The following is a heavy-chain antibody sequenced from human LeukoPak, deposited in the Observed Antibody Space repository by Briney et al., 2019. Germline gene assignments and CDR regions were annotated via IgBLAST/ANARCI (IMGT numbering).Heavy chain of an antibody. J-gene: IGHJ5*02. CDR3: ARDATPVLLWFGELLHKNWFDP. V-gene: IGHV3-48*01. D-gene: IGHD3-10*01. CDR1: GFTFSSYS. CDR2: ISSCNSTI. Sequence: GGTLRLSCTASGFTFSSYSMNWVRKAPGPGQERVSYISSCNSTIYYADSVKGRFTISRVNATNSLFLQMISRIAEATAVYYYARDATPVLLWFGELLHKNWFDPWGQGTLVTDPS.